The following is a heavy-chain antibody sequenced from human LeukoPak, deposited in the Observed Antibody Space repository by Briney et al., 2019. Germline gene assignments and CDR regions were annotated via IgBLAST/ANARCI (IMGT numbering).Heavy chain of an antibody. D-gene: IGHD3-10*01. V-gene: IGHV1-24*01. CDR1: GYTLTELS. J-gene: IGHJ3*02. Sequence: ASVKVSCKVSGYTLTELSMHWVRQAPGKGLEWMGGFDPEDGETIYAQKFQGRVTMTEDTSTDTAYMELSSLRSEDTAVYYCARDKGRSGSYYRDAFDIWGQGTMVTVSS. CDR3: ARDKGRSGSYYRDAFDI. CDR2: FDPEDGET.